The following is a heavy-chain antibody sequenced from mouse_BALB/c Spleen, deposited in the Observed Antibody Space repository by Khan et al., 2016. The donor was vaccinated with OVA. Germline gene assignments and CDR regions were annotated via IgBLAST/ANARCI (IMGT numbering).Heavy chain of an antibody. Sequence: EVQLVESGGGLVQPGGSMKLSCVASGFTFSNYWMNWVRQSPEQGLEWVAEISLTSDDYVTHYAESVKGSFTISRADSTSSVYLQMNNLRAEDTGIYYCWILLWGQGTTLTVSS. CDR2: ISLTSDDYVT. V-gene: IGHV6-6*02. CDR1: GFTFSNYW. CDR3: WILL. J-gene: IGHJ2*01.